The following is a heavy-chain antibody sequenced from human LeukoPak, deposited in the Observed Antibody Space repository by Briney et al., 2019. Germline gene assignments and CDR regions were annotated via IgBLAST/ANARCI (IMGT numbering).Heavy chain of an antibody. CDR3: TRDPQYYFDY. V-gene: IGHV3-49*04. CDR1: GFTFGDYA. CDR2: IRSKAYGGTT. Sequence: PGGSLRLSCTASGFTFGDYAMSWVRQAPGKGLEWVGFIRSKAYGGTTEYAASVKGRFTISRDDSKSIAYLQMNSLKTEDTAVYYCTRDPQYYFDYWGQGTLVTVSS. J-gene: IGHJ4*02.